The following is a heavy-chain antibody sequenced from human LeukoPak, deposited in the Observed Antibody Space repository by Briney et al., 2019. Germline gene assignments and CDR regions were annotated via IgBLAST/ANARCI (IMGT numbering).Heavy chain of an antibody. V-gene: IGHV4-39*07. CDR2: IYYSGST. Sequence: SETLSLTCTVSGGSISSSSYYWGWIRQPPGKGLEWIGSIYYSGSTYYNPSLKSRVTISVDTSKNQFSLKLSSVTAADTAVYFCARDQERYFDLWGRGTLVTVSS. CDR1: GGSISSSSYY. CDR3: ARDQERYFDL. J-gene: IGHJ2*01.